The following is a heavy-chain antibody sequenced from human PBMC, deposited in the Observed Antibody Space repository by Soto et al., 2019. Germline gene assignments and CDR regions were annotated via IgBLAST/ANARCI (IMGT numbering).Heavy chain of an antibody. CDR3: AKDSPIGVLGFGELLPDY. CDR1: GFTFSSYG. Sequence: QVQLVESGGGVVQPGRSLRLSCAASGFTFSSYGMHWVRQAPGKGLEWVAVISYDGSNKYYADSVKGRFTISRDNSKNTLYLKMNSLRAEDTAVYYCAKDSPIGVLGFGELLPDYWGQGTLVTVSS. CDR2: ISYDGSNK. J-gene: IGHJ4*02. V-gene: IGHV3-30*18. D-gene: IGHD3-10*01.